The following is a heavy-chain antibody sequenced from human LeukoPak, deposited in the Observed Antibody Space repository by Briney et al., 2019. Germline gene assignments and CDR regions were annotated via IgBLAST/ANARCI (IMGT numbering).Heavy chain of an antibody. CDR2: ISGSGGTT. J-gene: IGHJ4*02. D-gene: IGHD3-22*01. Sequence: PGGSLRLSCAASGFTFSNFAMTWVRQAPGKGLEWVSAISGSGGTTYYTDSVKGRFTISRDNSKNTLSLQMNSLRAEDTAVYYCAKATYYYDSSGYYRYFDYWGQGTLVTVSS. CDR1: GFTFSNFA. V-gene: IGHV3-23*01. CDR3: AKATYYYDSSGYYRYFDY.